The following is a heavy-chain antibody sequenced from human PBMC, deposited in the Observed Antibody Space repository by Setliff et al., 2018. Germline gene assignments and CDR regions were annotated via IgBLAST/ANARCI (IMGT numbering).Heavy chain of an antibody. CDR2: INPNSGGT. D-gene: IGHD1-26*01. Sequence: ASVKVSCKASGYTFTGYYMHWVRQAPGQGLEWMGWINPNSGGTNYAQKFQGWVTMTRDTSISTAYMELGRLRSDDTAVYYCARDLLYSGSYFGYYYGTDVWGQGTTVT. J-gene: IGHJ6*02. CDR1: GYTFTGYY. V-gene: IGHV1-2*04. CDR3: ARDLLYSGSYFGYYYGTDV.